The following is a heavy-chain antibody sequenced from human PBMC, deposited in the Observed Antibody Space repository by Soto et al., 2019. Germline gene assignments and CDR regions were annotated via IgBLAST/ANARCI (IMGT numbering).Heavy chain of an antibody. D-gene: IGHD3-3*01. CDR3: ARSWSGYSPPSATIDY. CDR2: IYYSGST. J-gene: IGHJ4*02. CDR1: GGSISSGDYY. V-gene: IGHV4-30-4*01. Sequence: QVQLQESGPGLVKPSQTLSLTCTVSGGSISSGDYYWSWIRQPAGKGLEWIGYIYYSGSTYYNPSLKSRVTISVDTSKNQFSLKLSSVTAADTAVYFCARSWSGYSPPSATIDYWGQGTLDTVSS.